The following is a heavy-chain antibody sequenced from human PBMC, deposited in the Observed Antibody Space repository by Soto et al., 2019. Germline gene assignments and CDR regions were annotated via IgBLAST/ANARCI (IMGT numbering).Heavy chain of an antibody. V-gene: IGHV3-53*01. CDR2: IYSGGNT. J-gene: IGHJ4*02. D-gene: IGHD3-10*01. Sequence: EVQLVESGGGLIQPGGSLRLSCAVSGFTVSNNYMSWVRQAPGKGLEGVSVIYSGGNTAYGDSVKGRFTISRDNSKNTLYLQIKSLGAADPGLFYWAANPGGGGYWGQGTLVTVSS. CDR3: AANPGGGGY. CDR1: GFTVSNNY.